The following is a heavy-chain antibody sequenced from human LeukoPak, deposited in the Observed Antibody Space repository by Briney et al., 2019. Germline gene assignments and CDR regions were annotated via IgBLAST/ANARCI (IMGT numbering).Heavy chain of an antibody. D-gene: IGHD3-22*01. CDR3: ARDQSSSGSFDY. Sequence: SGRSLRLSCAASGFTFSTYVMHWVRPAQGKGLEGVAVIWYDGSNKYYADSVKGRFTISRDNSKNTLYLQMNSLRAEDTAGYYCARDQSSSGSFDYWGQGTLVTVSS. J-gene: IGHJ4*02. CDR2: IWYDGSNK. CDR1: GFTFSTYV. V-gene: IGHV3-33*01.